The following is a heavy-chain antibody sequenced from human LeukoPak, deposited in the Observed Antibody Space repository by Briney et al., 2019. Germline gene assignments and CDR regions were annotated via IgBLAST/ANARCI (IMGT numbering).Heavy chain of an antibody. D-gene: IGHD3-3*01. CDR1: GGSISSYY. V-gene: IGHV4-59*01. CDR2: IYYSGST. CDR3: ARVEVVDDFWSGYNWFDP. Sequence: PSETLSLTCTVSGGSISSYYWSWIRQPPGKGLEWIGYIYYSGSTNYNPSLKSRVTISVDTSKNQFSLKLSSVTAADTAVYYCARVEVVDDFWSGYNWFDPWGQGTLVTVSS. J-gene: IGHJ5*02.